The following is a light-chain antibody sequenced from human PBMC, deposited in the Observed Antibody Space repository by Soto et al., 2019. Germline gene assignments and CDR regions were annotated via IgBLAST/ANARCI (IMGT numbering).Light chain of an antibody. CDR2: DVS. CDR1: SSDVGRYSY. CDR3: CSYAGTYTGV. V-gene: IGLV2-11*01. Sequence: QSALTQPRSVSGSPGQSVSISCTGTSSDVGRYSYVSWYQQHPGKAPKLMIYDVSGRPSGVPDRFSGSKSGNTASLTISGLQDEDEADYYCCSYAGTYTGVFGTGTKVTV. J-gene: IGLJ1*01.